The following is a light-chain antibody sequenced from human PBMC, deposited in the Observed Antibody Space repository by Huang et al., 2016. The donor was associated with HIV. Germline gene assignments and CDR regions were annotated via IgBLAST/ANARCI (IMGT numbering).Light chain of an antibody. CDR1: QSVSRF. V-gene: IGKV3-11*01. Sequence: EIVLTQSPATLSLSPGERATLSCRASQSVSRFLAWYQQKAGQAPRLLIYDASNRAIDIPARFSGSGSGTEFTLTISSLEPEDFAVYYCQQRSNWPRVTFGGGTKVELK. CDR2: DAS. J-gene: IGKJ4*01. CDR3: QQRSNWPRVT.